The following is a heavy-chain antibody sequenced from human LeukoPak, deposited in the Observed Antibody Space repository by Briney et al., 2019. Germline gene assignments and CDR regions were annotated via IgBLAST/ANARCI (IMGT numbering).Heavy chain of an antibody. J-gene: IGHJ4*02. CDR2: INPNSGGT. V-gene: IGHV1-2*02. CDR1: GYTFTGYY. Sequence: EASVKVSCKASGYTFTGYYMHWVRQAPGQGLEWMGWINPNSGGTNYAQKFQGRVTMTRDTSISTAYMELSRLRSDDTAVYYCARGGDYYDSSGYYLDDYWGQGTLVTVSS. CDR3: ARGGDYYDSSGYYLDDY. D-gene: IGHD3-22*01.